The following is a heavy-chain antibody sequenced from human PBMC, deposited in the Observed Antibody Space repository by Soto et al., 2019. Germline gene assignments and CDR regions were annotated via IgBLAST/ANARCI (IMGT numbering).Heavy chain of an antibody. CDR3: VQSRCRGDCLEIYSSHAYNGLDV. Sequence: QVTLKESGPTLVKPTQTLTLTCTVSGLSLRTTGVGVGWVRQPPGKALEWLALLYWDDDKRYSPSLRSRLTIPKDISDKPVVLTMTNIDTVDTATYYCVQSRCRGDCLEIYSSHAYNGLDVWGQGTTVTVSS. V-gene: IGHV2-5*02. CDR2: LYWDDDK. CDR1: GLSLRTTGVG. J-gene: IGHJ6*02. D-gene: IGHD2-21*02.